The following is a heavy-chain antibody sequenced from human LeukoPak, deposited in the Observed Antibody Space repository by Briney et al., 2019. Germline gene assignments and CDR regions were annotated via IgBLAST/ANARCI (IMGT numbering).Heavy chain of an antibody. CDR1: GYIFTTYW. D-gene: IGHD3-16*02. V-gene: IGHV5-51*01. CDR2: IYSGDSDT. CDR3: ARLYRGPPNDAFDI. J-gene: IGHJ3*02. Sequence: RGESLKISCKGSGYIFTTYWIGWVRQMPGKGLEWMGIIYSGDSDTRYSPSFQGQVTISADKSISTAYLQWSSLKASDTAMYYCARLYRGPPNDAFDIWGQGTVVTVSS.